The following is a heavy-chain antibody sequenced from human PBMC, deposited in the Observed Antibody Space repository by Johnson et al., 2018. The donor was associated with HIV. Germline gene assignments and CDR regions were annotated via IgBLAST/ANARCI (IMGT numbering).Heavy chain of an antibody. CDR1: GFTFSSYA. J-gene: IGHJ3*02. CDR2: IYSGDTT. D-gene: IGHD2-15*01. Sequence: QVQLVESGGGVVQPGRSLRLSCAASGFTFSSYAMHWVRQAPGKGLEWVAVIYSGDTTYYADSVMGRFTISRDTSKNTLYLQMNSLRGDDTAVYYCTRVSSTSWALDIWGQGTLVTVSS. V-gene: IGHV3-30*04. CDR3: TRVSSTSWALDI.